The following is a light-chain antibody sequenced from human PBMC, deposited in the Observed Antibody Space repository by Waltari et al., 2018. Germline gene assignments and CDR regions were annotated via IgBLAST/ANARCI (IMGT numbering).Light chain of an antibody. J-gene: IGLJ2*01. V-gene: IGLV2-14*01. Sequence: QSALTQPASVSGSPGQSITIPCTGTSSDVGAYNYVSWYQHHPGKAPKIMIYQVSNRPSGVSNRPPGSKSGNTASLTISGLQAEDEGDYYCSSYTTSGTFVFGGGTKLTVL. CDR3: SSYTTSGTFV. CDR2: QVS. CDR1: SSDVGAYNY.